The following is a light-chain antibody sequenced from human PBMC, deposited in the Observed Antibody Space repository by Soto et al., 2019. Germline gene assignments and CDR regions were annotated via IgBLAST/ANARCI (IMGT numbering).Light chain of an antibody. CDR2: DAS. V-gene: IGKV3-11*01. Sequence: EIVLTQSPATLSLSPGERATLSCRASQSVSSYLAWYQQKPGQAPRLLIYDASNRATGIPARFSGSGSGTDFTLTISGLEPEDFAAYYCQQRSNWPKTFGQGTKVDIK. J-gene: IGKJ1*01. CDR1: QSVSSY. CDR3: QQRSNWPKT.